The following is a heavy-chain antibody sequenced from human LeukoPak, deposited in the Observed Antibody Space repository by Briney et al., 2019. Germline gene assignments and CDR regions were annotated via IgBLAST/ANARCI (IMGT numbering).Heavy chain of an antibody. J-gene: IGHJ3*02. CDR2: IYYSGST. D-gene: IGHD3-10*01. CDR1: GGSISSSSYY. Sequence: SETLSLTCTVSGGSISSSSYYWGWIRQPPGKGLEWIGSIYYSGSTYYNPSLKSRVTISVDTSKNQFSLKLSSVTAADTAVYYCGRGRGFDVFDIWGQGTMVTVSS. V-gene: IGHV4-39*01. CDR3: GRGRGFDVFDI.